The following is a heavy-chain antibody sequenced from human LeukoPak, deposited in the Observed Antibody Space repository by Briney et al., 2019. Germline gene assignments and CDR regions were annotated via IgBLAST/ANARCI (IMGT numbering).Heavy chain of an antibody. J-gene: IGHJ4*02. CDR2: INTGNGNT. CDR3: ARNTETAIPLPYYFDY. V-gene: IGHV1-3*04. Sequence: EASVTVSCKASGYTFTSYAMHWVRQAPGQRLECMGWINTGNGNTKYSQKFQGRVTITRDTSASTAYMDLSSLRSEDTAVYYCARNTETAIPLPYYFDYWGQGTLVTVSS. D-gene: IGHD2-21*02. CDR1: GYTFTSYA.